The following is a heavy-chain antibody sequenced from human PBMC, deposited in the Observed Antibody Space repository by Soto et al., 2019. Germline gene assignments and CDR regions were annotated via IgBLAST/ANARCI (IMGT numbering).Heavy chain of an antibody. CDR3: AREGGNPRWLQRNRAFDI. Sequence: QVQLQQWGAGLLKPSETLSLTCAVYGGSFSGYYWSWIRQPPGKGLEWIGEINHSGSTNYNPSLKSRVTIAVDTAKNQFSLKLSSVTAADTAVYYCAREGGNPRWLQRNRAFDIWGQGTMVTVSS. D-gene: IGHD5-12*01. V-gene: IGHV4-34*01. CDR2: INHSGST. J-gene: IGHJ3*02. CDR1: GGSFSGYY.